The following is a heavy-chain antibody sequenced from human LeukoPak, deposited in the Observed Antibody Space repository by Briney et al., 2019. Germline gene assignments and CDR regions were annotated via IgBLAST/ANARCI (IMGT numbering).Heavy chain of an antibody. J-gene: IGHJ4*02. CDR2: IYTSGST. CDR3: ARGRYFDY. V-gene: IGHV4-61*02. Sequence: SETLSLTCTVSGGSISSGRYYWRWIRQPAGKGLEWIGRIYTSGSTNYNPSLKSRVTISVDTSKNQFSLKLSSVTAADTAVYYCARGRYFDYWGQGTLVTVSS. CDR1: GGSISSGRYY.